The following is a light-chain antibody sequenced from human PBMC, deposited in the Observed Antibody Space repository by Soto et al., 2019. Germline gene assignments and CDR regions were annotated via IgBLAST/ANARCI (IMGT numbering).Light chain of an antibody. V-gene: IGKV1-5*03. Sequence: DIQMTQSPSTLSASVGDRVTITCRASQSISSWLAWYQQKPGKAPKLLIYKASSLESGVPSRFSDSGSGTESTLTISSLQPDDFATYYCQQYNSYPTFGGGTKVEIK. J-gene: IGKJ4*01. CDR3: QQYNSYPT. CDR2: KAS. CDR1: QSISSW.